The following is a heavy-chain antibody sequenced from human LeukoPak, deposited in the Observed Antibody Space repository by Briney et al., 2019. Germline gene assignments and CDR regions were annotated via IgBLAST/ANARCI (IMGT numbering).Heavy chain of an antibody. J-gene: IGHJ4*02. CDR1: GGSINSHSYY. CDR3: LRHISTTTAYLDS. CDR2: VYYDGTS. D-gene: IGHD1-1*01. V-gene: IGHV4-39*01. Sequence: SETLSLTCTVSGGSINSHSYYWGWIRQPPGKGLEWIGSVYYDGTSYSNPSLKSRAAVFVDTSRDQFSLDLSFVTAADTALYYCLRHISTTTAYLDSCGQGTLVSVSS.